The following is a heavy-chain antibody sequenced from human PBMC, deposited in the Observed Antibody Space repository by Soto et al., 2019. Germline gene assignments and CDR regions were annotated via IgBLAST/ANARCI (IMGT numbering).Heavy chain of an antibody. Sequence: SETLSLTCTVSGGSISSYYWSWIRQPPGKGLEWIGYIYYSGSTNYNPSLKSRVTISVDTSKNQFSLKLSSVTAADTVVYYCASGYDILTGYPRGDYYGMDVWGQGTTVTVSS. V-gene: IGHV4-59*08. CDR2: IYYSGST. D-gene: IGHD3-9*01. J-gene: IGHJ6*02. CDR1: GGSISSYY. CDR3: ASGYDILTGYPRGDYYGMDV.